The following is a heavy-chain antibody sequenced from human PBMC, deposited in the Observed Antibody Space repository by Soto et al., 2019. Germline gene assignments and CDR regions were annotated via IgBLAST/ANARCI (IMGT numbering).Heavy chain of an antibody. CDR3: AREVYYYGSGSYYIANYYFDY. Sequence: SETLSLTCTVSGGSISSGGYYWSWIRQHPGKGLEWIGYIYYSGSTYYNPSLKSRVTISVDTSKNQFSLKLSSVTAADTAVYYCAREVYYYGSGSYYIANYYFDYWGQGTLVTVPQ. D-gene: IGHD3-10*01. V-gene: IGHV4-31*03. J-gene: IGHJ4*02. CDR2: IYYSGST. CDR1: GGSISSGGYY.